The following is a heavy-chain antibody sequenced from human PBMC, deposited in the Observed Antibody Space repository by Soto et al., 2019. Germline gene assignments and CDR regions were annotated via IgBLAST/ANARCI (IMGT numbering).Heavy chain of an antibody. V-gene: IGHV1-18*01. CDR2: IRAYNGNT. J-gene: IGHJ6*02. CDR3: AAEKARWPDYYYYGMDV. D-gene: IGHD4-17*01. Sequence: ASVKVSCKASGYTFTSYGISWVRQAPGQGLEWMGWIRAYNGNTNYAQKLQGRVTITRDMSTSTAYMELSSLRSEDTAVYYCAAEKARWPDYYYYGMDVWGQGTTVTVSS. CDR1: GYTFTSYG.